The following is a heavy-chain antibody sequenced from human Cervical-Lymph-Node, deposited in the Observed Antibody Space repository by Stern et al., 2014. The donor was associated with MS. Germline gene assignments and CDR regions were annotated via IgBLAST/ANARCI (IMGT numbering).Heavy chain of an antibody. V-gene: IGHV1-69*01. Sequence: QVQLGQSGAEVKKPGSSVRVSCKASGGTFSSYAISWIRQAPGQGLEWMGGIIPISGTINSAQKFQGRVTITADASKSTAYIELSSLRSEDTAMYYCAITTSGWSNPYHYYGMDVWGQGTTVTVSS. CDR2: IIPISGTI. CDR1: GGTFSSYA. CDR3: AITTSGWSNPYHYYGMDV. D-gene: IGHD6-19*01. J-gene: IGHJ6*02.